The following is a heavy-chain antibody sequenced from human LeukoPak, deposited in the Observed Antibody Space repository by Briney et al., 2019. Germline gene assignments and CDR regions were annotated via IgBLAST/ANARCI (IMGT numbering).Heavy chain of an antibody. CDR3: ARDVDSGVDFWSGYYSIDY. V-gene: IGHV1-18*01. Sequence: ASVKVSRKPSGYTFTSYGISWVRQAPAQGLEWMGWISAYNGNTNYAQKLQRRVTMTTDTSTSTAYMELRSLRSDDTAVYYCARDVDSGVDFWSGYYSIDYWGQGTLVTVSS. D-gene: IGHD3-3*01. CDR2: ISAYNGNT. CDR1: GYTFTSYG. J-gene: IGHJ4*02.